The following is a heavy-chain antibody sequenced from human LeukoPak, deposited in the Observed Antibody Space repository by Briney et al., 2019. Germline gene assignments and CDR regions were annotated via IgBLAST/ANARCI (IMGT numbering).Heavy chain of an antibody. V-gene: IGHV4-31*03. D-gene: IGHD2-2*02. CDR2: IYYSGST. Sequence: PSETLSLTCTVSGGSISSSSYYWGWIRQHPGKGLEWIGYIYYSGSTYYNPSLKSRVTISVDTSKNQFSLKLSSVTAADTAVYYCARDWAPTIQGAFDIWGQGTMVTVSS. CDR1: GGSISSSSYY. CDR3: ARDWAPTIQGAFDI. J-gene: IGHJ3*02.